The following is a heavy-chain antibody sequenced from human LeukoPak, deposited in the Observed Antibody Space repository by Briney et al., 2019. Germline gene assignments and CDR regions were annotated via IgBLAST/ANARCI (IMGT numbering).Heavy chain of an antibody. J-gene: IGHJ6*03. D-gene: IGHD3-22*01. CDR3: ARVVRVVITPYRYYYYMDV. V-gene: IGHV4-34*01. Sequence: KPSETLSLTCAVYGGSFSGYYWSWLRQPPGKGLEWLGEINHSGSTNYNPSLKSRVTISVDTSKNQFSLKLSSVTAADTAVYYCARVVRVVITPYRYYYYMDVWGKGTTVTVSS. CDR1: GGSFSGYY. CDR2: INHSGST.